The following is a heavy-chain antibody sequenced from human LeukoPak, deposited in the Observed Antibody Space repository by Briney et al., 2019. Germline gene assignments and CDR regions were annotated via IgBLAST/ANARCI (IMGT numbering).Heavy chain of an antibody. J-gene: IGHJ5*02. CDR3: AREALPWYSSSWYWFDP. D-gene: IGHD6-13*01. CDR2: INAGNGNT. V-gene: IGHV1-3*01. CDR1: GYTFTSYA. Sequence: GASVKVSCKASGYTFTSYAMHWVRQAPGQRLEWMGWINAGNGNTKYSQKFQGRVTITRDTSASTAYMELSSLRSEDTAVYYCAREALPWYSSSWYWFDPWGQGTLVTGSS.